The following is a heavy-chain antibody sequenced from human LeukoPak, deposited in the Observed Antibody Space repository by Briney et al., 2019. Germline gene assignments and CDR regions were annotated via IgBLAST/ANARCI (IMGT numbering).Heavy chain of an antibody. J-gene: IGHJ2*01. CDR1: GGSISSYY. CDR3: ARNGGSYLRGYWYFDL. V-gene: IGHV4-59*01. Sequence: SETLSLTCTVSGGSISSYYWSWIRQPPGKGLEWIGYIYYSGGTNYNPSLKSRVTISVDTSKNQFSLKLSSVTAADTAVYYCARNGGSYLRGYWYFDLWGRGTLVTVSS. D-gene: IGHD1-26*01. CDR2: IYYSGGT.